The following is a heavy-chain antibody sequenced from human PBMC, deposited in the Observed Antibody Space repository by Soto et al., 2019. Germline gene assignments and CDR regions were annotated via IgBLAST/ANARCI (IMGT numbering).Heavy chain of an antibody. CDR2: ISYDGSNK. V-gene: IGHV3-30*18. CDR3: AKGPRSGPAPFDY. Sequence: QVQLVESGGGVVQPGRSLRLSCAASGFTFSSYGMHWVRQAPGKGLEWVAVISYDGSNKYYADSVKGRFTISRDNSKNTMYLQMNSLSAEDTAVYYCAKGPRSGPAPFDYWGQGTLVTVSS. J-gene: IGHJ4*02. CDR1: GFTFSSYG. D-gene: IGHD5-12*01.